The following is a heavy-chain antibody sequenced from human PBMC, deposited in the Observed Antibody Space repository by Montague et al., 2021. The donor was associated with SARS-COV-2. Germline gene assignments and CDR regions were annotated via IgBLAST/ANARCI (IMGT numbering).Heavy chain of an antibody. CDR1: GAPINIGNYY. J-gene: IGHJ5*02. CDR3: ARHHISTMYGYIWFDP. V-gene: IGHV4-61*10. D-gene: IGHD1-14*01. Sequence: SETLSLTCTVSGAPINIGNYYWNWIRQPAGKGLEWIGYVHYSGKTKSNPSLQNPISISLDASKNQFYLSLTSVTSADAAVYYCARHHISTMYGYIWFDPWGRGTLVTVSS. CDR2: VHYSGKT.